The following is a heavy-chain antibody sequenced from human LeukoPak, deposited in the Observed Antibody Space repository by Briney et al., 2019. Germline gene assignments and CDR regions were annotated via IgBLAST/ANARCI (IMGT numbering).Heavy chain of an antibody. D-gene: IGHD1-26*01. Sequence: ASVKVSCKASGYSFSTTYINWVRQAPGQGLEWMGRNSAYNGGTAYAQKFQGRVTMTTDSSTTTAYMDLASLRSDDTAVYYCARGGTYYPCIDYWGQGTLVTVSS. CDR1: GYSFSTTY. J-gene: IGHJ4*01. V-gene: IGHV1-18*01. CDR2: NSAYNGGT. CDR3: ARGGTYYPCIDY.